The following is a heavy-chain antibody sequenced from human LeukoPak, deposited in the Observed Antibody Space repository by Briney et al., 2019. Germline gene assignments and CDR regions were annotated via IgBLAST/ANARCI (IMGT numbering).Heavy chain of an antibody. CDR1: GASISSYY. J-gene: IGHJ3*02. CDR3: ARYSSSIHDAFDI. D-gene: IGHD6-13*01. V-gene: IGHV4-4*07. Sequence: SETLSLTCTVSGASISSYYWSWIRQPAGKGLEWFGRIYTSGSTNYNPSLNSRVTMSVDTSKNQFSLKLSSVTAADTAVYYCARYSSSIHDAFDIWGQGTMVTVSS. CDR2: IYTSGST.